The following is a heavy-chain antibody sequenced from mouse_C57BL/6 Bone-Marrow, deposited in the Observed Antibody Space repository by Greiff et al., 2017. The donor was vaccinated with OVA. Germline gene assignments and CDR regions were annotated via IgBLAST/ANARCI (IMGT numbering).Heavy chain of an antibody. V-gene: IGHV2-2*01. CDR2: IWGGGST. Sequence: VQLQQSGPGLVQPSQSLSITCTVSGFSLTSYGVHWVRQSPGKGLEWLGVIWGGGSTDYNAAFISRLSISKDNSKSQVFFKMNSLQADDTAIYYCARIGDWDRFAYWGQGTLVTVSA. CDR1: GFSLTSYG. J-gene: IGHJ3*01. CDR3: ARIGDWDRFAY. D-gene: IGHD4-1*01.